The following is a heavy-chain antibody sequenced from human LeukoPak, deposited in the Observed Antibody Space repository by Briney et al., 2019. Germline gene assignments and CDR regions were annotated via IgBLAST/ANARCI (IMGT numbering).Heavy chain of an antibody. V-gene: IGHV3-23*01. Sequence: GGSLRLSCAASGFTFSSYAMSWVRQAPGKGLEWVSAISGSGGSAYYADSVKGRFTISRDNSKNTLYLQMNSLRAEDTAVYYCAKDPCGDCYIDYWGQGTLVTVSS. J-gene: IGHJ4*02. D-gene: IGHD2-21*01. CDR2: ISGSGGSA. CDR3: AKDPCGDCYIDY. CDR1: GFTFSSYA.